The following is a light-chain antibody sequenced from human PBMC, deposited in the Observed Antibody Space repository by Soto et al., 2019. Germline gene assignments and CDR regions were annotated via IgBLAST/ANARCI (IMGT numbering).Light chain of an antibody. V-gene: IGLV6-57*03. CDR2: EDN. CDR3: QSYHSSYPYV. J-gene: IGLJ1*01. Sequence: NFMLTQPHSVSESPGKTVTISCTRSGGSIASGYVQWYRQRPGSAPTTVIYEDNQRPSGVPDRFSGSIDSSSNSASLTISGLQTEDEADYYCQSYHSSYPYVFGTGTKVTVL. CDR1: GGSIASGY.